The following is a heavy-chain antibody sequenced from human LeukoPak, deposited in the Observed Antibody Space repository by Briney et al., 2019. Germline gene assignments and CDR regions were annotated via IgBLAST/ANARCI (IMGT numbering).Heavy chain of an antibody. V-gene: IGHV3-64*01. CDR1: GFTFSSYA. Sequence: AGGSLRLSCAASGFTFSSYAMHWVRQAPGKGLEYVSAISSNGGSTYYANSVKGRFTISRDNSKNTLYLQMGSLRAEDMAVYYCARETASQYSYGPMDVWGQGTTVTVSS. CDR2: ISSNGGST. J-gene: IGHJ6*02. D-gene: IGHD5-18*01. CDR3: ARETASQYSYGPMDV.